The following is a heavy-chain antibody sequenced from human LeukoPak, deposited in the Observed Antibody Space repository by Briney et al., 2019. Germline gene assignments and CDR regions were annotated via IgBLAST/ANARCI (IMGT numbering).Heavy chain of an antibody. CDR1: GYTFTGYY. Sequence: ASVKVSCMASGYTFTGYYMHWVRQAPGQGLEWMGWINPNSGGTNYAQKFQGRVTMTRDTSISTAYMELSRLRSDDTAVYYCARVLGGNSGIYYYYGMDVWGQGTTVTVSS. CDR2: INPNSGGT. CDR3: ARVLGGNSGIYYYYGMDV. J-gene: IGHJ6*02. D-gene: IGHD4-23*01. V-gene: IGHV1-2*02.